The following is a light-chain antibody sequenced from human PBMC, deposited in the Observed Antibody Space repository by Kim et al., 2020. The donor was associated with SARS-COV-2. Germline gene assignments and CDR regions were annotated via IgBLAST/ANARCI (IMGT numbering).Light chain of an antibody. CDR1: QSVLYNSNNKNY. J-gene: IGKJ3*01. Sequence: DIVMTQSADSLAVSLGERATINCKSSQSVLYNSNNKNYLAWYQQKPGQPPKLLIYWASTRESGVPDRFSGSGSGTDFTLTISSLQAEDVAVYYCQQYYSTPLTFGPGTKVDIK. V-gene: IGKV4-1*01. CDR2: WAS. CDR3: QQYYSTPLT.